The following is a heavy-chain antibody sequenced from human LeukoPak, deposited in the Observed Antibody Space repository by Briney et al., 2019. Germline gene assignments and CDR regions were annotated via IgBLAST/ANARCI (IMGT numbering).Heavy chain of an antibody. Sequence: GGSLRLSCAAPGFTFSSYMVTWVRQAPGKGLEWVSSISSGSSYIYYEDSVKGRFTISRDNGKNSLYLQMSSLRAEDTAVYYCAIAVDSISGTGDTFDIRGQGTMVTVSS. CDR1: GFTFSSYM. D-gene: IGHD3-3*01. CDR3: AIAVDSISGTGDTFDI. J-gene: IGHJ3*02. CDR2: ISSGSSYI. V-gene: IGHV3-21*01.